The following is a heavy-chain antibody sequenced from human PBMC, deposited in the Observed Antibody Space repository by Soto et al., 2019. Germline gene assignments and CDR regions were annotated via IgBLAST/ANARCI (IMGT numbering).Heavy chain of an antibody. D-gene: IGHD3-10*01. V-gene: IGHV1-46*02. CDR1: GFPFNTYY. J-gene: IGHJ4*02. CDR2: INPSRDAT. CDR3: ARDWELGY. Sequence: QVLLVQSGAEVKKPGASVKVSCKASGFPFNTYYIHWVRQAPGQGLEWMGVINPSRDATTYAQNFQGRVTMTKDTSARTVYMELSSLRSEDTAVYYCARDWELGYWGQGTLVTVSS.